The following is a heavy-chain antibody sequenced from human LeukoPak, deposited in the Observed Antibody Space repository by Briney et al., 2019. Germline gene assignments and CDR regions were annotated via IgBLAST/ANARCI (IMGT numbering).Heavy chain of an antibody. CDR1: GFTFSSYE. D-gene: IGHD4-17*01. Sequence: GGSLRLSCAASGFTFSSYEMNWVRQAPGKGLEWVSAISGSGGSTYYADSVKGRFTISRDNSKNTLYLQMSSLRAEDTAVYYCAKDSDGDYVRPSAFDIWGQGTMVTVSS. CDR2: ISGSGGST. CDR3: AKDSDGDYVRPSAFDI. V-gene: IGHV3-23*01. J-gene: IGHJ3*02.